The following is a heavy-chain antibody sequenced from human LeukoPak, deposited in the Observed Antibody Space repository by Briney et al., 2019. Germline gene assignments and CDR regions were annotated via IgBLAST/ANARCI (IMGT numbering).Heavy chain of an antibody. J-gene: IGHJ4*02. V-gene: IGHV4-59*01. Sequence: SETLSLTCTVSGGSISSYYWSWIRQPPGKGLEWIGYIYDSGSTNYNPSLKSRVTISVDTSKNQFSLKLSSVTAADTAVYYCARGVGPGYSSGWYPFDYWGQGTLVTVSS. CDR3: ARGVGPGYSSGWYPFDY. CDR2: IYDSGST. D-gene: IGHD6-19*01. CDR1: GGSISSYY.